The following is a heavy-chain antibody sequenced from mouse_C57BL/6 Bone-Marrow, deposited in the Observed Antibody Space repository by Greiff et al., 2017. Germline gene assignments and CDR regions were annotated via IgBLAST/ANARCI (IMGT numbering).Heavy chain of an antibody. CDR1: GYTFTSYW. J-gene: IGHJ2*01. CDR2: IHPNSGST. CDR3: ARGGYGSSYVNY. Sequence: QVHVKQPGAELVKPGASVTLSCKASGYTFTSYWMHWVKQRPGQGLEWIGMIHPNSGSTNYNEKFKSKATLTVDKSSSTAYMQLSSLTSEDSAVYYCARGGYGSSYVNYWGQGTTLTVSS. D-gene: IGHD1-1*01. V-gene: IGHV1-64*01.